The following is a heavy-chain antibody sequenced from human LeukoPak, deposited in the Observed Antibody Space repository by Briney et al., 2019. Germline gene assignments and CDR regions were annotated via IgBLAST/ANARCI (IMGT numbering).Heavy chain of an antibody. D-gene: IGHD3-3*01. CDR3: ARTSEWLDAFDI. J-gene: IGHJ3*02. CDR2: INPNSGGT. V-gene: IGHV1-2*02. CDR1: GYTFTRYY. Sequence: GASVKVSCKASGYTFTRYYMHWVRQAPGQGLEWMGWINPNSGGTNYAQKFQGRVTMTRDTSISTAYMELSRLRSDDTAVYYCARTSEWLDAFDIWGQGTMVTVSS.